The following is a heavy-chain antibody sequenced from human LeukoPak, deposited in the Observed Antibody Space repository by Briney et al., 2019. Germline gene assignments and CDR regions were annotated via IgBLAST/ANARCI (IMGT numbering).Heavy chain of an antibody. J-gene: IGHJ4*02. V-gene: IGHV1-69*13. CDR1: GGTFSMFT. CDR2: ITPIFGTA. CDR3: AREWGLESSGYDYAY. Sequence: SVTVSCTASGGTFSMFTISWVRQAPGQGFEWMGGITPIFGTANFAQKFQGRVSITADESTSTAFMELSSLRSEDTAVYYCAREWGLESSGYDYAYWGQGTLVTVSS. D-gene: IGHD3-22*01.